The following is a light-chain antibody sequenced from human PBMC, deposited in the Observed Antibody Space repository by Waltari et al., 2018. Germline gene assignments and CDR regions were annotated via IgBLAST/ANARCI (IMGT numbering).Light chain of an antibody. CDR3: QQYHNWPRT. J-gene: IGKJ1*01. CDR1: QSVSNN. V-gene: IGKV3-15*01. CDR2: GAS. Sequence: ETVMTQSPATLPVSPGERATLSCRASQSVSNNLAWYQQKRGQPPRLLIYGASTRATGIPARFSGSGSGTEFTLTISSLQSEDFAVYHCQQYHNWPRTFGQGIKVEIK.